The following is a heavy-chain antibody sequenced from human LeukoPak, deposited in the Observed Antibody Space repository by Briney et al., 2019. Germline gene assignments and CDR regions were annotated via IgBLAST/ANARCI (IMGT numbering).Heavy chain of an antibody. D-gene: IGHD2-2*01. V-gene: IGHV3-23*01. CDR2: ISGSGGST. J-gene: IGHJ4*02. Sequence: GGSLRLSCAASGFTFSSYAMSWVRQAPGKGLEWVSAISGSGGSTYYADSVKGRFTISRDNSKNTLYLQMNSLRAEDTAVYYCAKDSGYCSSTSCDYIDYWGQGTLVTVSS. CDR3: AKDSGYCSSTSCDYIDY. CDR1: GFTFSSYA.